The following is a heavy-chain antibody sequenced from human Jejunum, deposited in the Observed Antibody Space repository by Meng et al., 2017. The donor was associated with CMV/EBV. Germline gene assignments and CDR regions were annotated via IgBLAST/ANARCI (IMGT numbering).Heavy chain of an antibody. V-gene: IGHV3-30*04. D-gene: IGHD3-3*01. Sequence: ISYAIPGVRRAPGKGLEWVAIISSDGTKKDYADSVKGRFTISRDNSKNMIYVQMISLRPEDTAVYYCARDLESEQRDYGLDVWGQGTTVTVSS. CDR1: ISYA. CDR2: ISSDGTKK. CDR3: ARDLESEQRDYGLDV. J-gene: IGHJ6*02.